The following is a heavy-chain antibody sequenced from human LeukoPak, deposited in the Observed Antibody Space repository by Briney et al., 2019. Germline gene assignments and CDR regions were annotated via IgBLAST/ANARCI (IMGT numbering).Heavy chain of an antibody. J-gene: IGHJ4*02. V-gene: IGHV4-59*01. D-gene: IGHD6-19*01. CDR2: IYYSGST. CDR3: ARGAVAGPRTFDY. Sequence: SETLSLTCTVSGGSISSYYWSWIRQPPGKGLEWIWYIYYSGSTNYNPSLKSRVTISVYTSKNQFCLKLSSVTAADTAVYYCARGAVAGPRTFDYWGQGTLVTVSS. CDR1: GGSISSYY.